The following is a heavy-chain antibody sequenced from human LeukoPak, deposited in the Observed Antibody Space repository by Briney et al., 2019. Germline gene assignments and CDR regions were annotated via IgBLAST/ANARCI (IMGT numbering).Heavy chain of an antibody. CDR1: GFTFSSYG. V-gene: IGHV3-33*01. CDR2: IWYDGSNK. J-gene: IGHJ4*02. CDR3: ATTLHSGYYDLY. Sequence: PGRSLRLSCAASGFTFSSYGMHWVRQAPGKGLEWVAVIWYDGSNKYYADSVKGRFTISRDNSKNTLYLQMNSLRAEDTAVYYCATTLHSGYYDLYWGQGTLVTVSS. D-gene: IGHD3-22*01.